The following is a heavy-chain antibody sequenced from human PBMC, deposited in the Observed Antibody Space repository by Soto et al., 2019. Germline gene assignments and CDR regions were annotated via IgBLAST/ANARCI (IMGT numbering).Heavy chain of an antibody. CDR1: GDSISNYY. D-gene: IGHD3-10*01. Sequence: QVQLQESGPGLVKPSETLSLTCTVSGDSISNYYWSWIRQPAGKGLEWIGRIYSSGSSNYSPSLKSRVTMSVDTSNNQFSLKLSSVTAADTAVYYCARGERSGSNYTIDYWGQGTLVTVSS. CDR2: IYSSGSS. CDR3: ARGERSGSNYTIDY. J-gene: IGHJ4*02. V-gene: IGHV4-4*07.